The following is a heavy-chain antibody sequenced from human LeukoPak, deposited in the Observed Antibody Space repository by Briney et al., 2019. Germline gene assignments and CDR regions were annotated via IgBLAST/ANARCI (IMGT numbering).Heavy chain of an antibody. J-gene: IGHJ6*03. CDR1: GYTFTGYY. Sequence: ASVKVSCKASGYTFTGYYMHWVRQAPGQGLEWMGWINPNSGGTNYAQKFQGRVTMTRDTSISTAYMELSRLRSDDTAVYYCARAAGNTAMVTKGKFGYYYYYMDVWGKGTTVTVSS. D-gene: IGHD5-18*01. CDR2: INPNSGGT. CDR3: ARAAGNTAMVTKGKFGYYYYYMDV. V-gene: IGHV1-2*02.